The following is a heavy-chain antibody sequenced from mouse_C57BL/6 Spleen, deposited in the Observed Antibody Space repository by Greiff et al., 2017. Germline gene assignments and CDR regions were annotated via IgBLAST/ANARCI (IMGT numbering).Heavy chain of an antibody. J-gene: IGHJ4*01. D-gene: IGHD1-1*01. CDR2: IDPSDSYT. Sequence: VQLQQPGAELVMPGASVKLSCKASGYTFTSYWMHWVKQRPGQGLEWIGEIDPSDSYTNYNQKFKGKSTLTVDKSSSTAYMQLSSLTSEDSAVYYCARRDGSSSYYYAMDYWGQGTSVTVSS. CDR1: GYTFTSYW. CDR3: ARRDGSSSYYYAMDY. V-gene: IGHV1-69*01.